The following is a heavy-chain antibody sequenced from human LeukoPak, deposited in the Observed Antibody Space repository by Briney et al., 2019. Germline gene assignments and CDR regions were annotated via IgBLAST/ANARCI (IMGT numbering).Heavy chain of an antibody. Sequence: SQTLSLTCAVSGGSISSGGYSWSWIRQPPGKGLEWIGYIYYSGSTNYNPSLKSRVTISVDTSKNQFSLKLSSVTAADTAVYYCARVPYQLLGPATYFDYWGQGTLVTVSS. D-gene: IGHD2-2*01. CDR2: IYYSGST. V-gene: IGHV4-30-4*07. CDR1: GGSISSGGYS. J-gene: IGHJ4*02. CDR3: ARVPYQLLGPATYFDY.